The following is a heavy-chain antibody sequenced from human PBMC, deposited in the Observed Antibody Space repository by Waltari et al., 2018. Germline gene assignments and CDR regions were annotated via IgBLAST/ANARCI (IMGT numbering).Heavy chain of an antibody. D-gene: IGHD4-17*01. CDR3: ARDGYGDRAYYYYGMDV. CDR2: IIPIFGTA. Sequence: QVQLVQSGAEVKKPGASVKVSCKASGYTFSSYAISWVRQAPGQGLEWMGGIIPIFGTANYAQKFQGRVTITADESTSTAYMELSSLRSEDTAVYYCARDGYGDRAYYYYGMDVWGQGTTVTVSS. V-gene: IGHV1-69*01. CDR1: GYTFSSYA. J-gene: IGHJ6*02.